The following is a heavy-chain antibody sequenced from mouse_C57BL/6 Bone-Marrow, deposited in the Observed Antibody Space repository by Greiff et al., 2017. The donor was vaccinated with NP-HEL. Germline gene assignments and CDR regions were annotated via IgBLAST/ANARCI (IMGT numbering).Heavy chain of an antibody. Sequence: QVQLQQSGAELAKPGASVKLSCKASGYTFTSYWMHWVKQRPGQGLEWIGYINPSSGYTKYNQKFKDKATLTADKSSSTAYMQLSSLTYEYSAVYYCARKERRRRPAMDYWGQGTSVTVSS. V-gene: IGHV1-7*01. CDR2: INPSSGYT. CDR3: ARKERRRRPAMDY. CDR1: GYTFTSYW. J-gene: IGHJ4*01. D-gene: IGHD2-12*01.